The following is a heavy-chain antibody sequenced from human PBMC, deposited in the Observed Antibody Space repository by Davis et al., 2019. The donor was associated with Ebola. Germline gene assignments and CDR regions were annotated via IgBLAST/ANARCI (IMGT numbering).Heavy chain of an antibody. D-gene: IGHD4-23*01. Sequence: GESLKISCAASGFTFSSYAMHWVRQAPGKGLVWVSRINSDGRTTAYADSVKGRFTISRDNAKNSLYLQMNSLRAEDTALYYCASGDGRGNSYDMDVWGQGTTVTVSS. CDR2: INSDGRTT. V-gene: IGHV3-74*01. CDR1: GFTFSSYA. CDR3: ASGDGRGNSYDMDV. J-gene: IGHJ6*02.